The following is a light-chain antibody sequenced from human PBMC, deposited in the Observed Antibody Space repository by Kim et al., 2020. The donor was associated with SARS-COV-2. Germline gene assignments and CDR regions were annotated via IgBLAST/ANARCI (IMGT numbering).Light chain of an antibody. V-gene: IGKV3-20*01. CDR2: GAS. CDR3: QLYDDSHWT. J-gene: IGKJ1*01. CDR1: QSVSSKH. Sequence: EIVLTQSPATLSLSPGERATLSCRASQSVSSKHLAWYQQKPGQAPRLLIYGASSRATGIPDRFSGSGSGTDFSLTISRLEPEDFVVYSCQLYDDSHWTFGQGTKVDIK.